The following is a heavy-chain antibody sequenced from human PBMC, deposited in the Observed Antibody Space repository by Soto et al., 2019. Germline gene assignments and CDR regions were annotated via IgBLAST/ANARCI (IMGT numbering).Heavy chain of an antibody. Sequence: QVQLVQSGAEVKKPGSSVKVSCKASGGTFSSYAISWVRQAPGQGLEWMGGIIPIFGTANYAQKFQGRVTITADESTSTAYLELSSLRSEDTAVYYCARERASSWNVARGGAFDIWGQGTMVTVSS. D-gene: IGHD1-1*01. V-gene: IGHV1-69*01. CDR1: GGTFSSYA. CDR3: ARERASSWNVARGGAFDI. J-gene: IGHJ3*02. CDR2: IIPIFGTA.